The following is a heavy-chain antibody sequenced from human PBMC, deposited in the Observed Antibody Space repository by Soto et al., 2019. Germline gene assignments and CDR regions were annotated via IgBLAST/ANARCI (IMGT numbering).Heavy chain of an antibody. CDR3: AVFPTREIWFDP. D-gene: IGHD2-15*01. J-gene: IGHJ5*02. V-gene: IGHV4-59*08. CDR1: GGSISSYY. Sequence: PSETLSLTCTVSGGSISSYYWSWIRQPPGKGLEWIGYIYYSGSTNYNPSLKSRVTISVDTSKNQFSLKLSSVTAADTAVYYCAVFPTREIWFDPWGQGTLVTVSS. CDR2: IYYSGST.